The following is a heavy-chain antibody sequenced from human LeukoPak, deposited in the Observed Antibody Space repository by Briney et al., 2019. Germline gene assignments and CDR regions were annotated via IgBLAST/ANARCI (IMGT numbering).Heavy chain of an antibody. CDR2: ISSSSSTI. CDR3: ARDRAAADLDY. D-gene: IGHD6-13*01. CDR1: GFTFSTYS. J-gene: IGHJ4*02. V-gene: IGHV3-48*04. Sequence: GGSLRLSCAASGFTFSTYSMNWVRQAPGKGLEWVSYISSSSSTIYYADSVKGRFTISRDNAKNSLYLQMNSLRAEDTAVYYCARDRAAADLDYWGQGTLVTVSP.